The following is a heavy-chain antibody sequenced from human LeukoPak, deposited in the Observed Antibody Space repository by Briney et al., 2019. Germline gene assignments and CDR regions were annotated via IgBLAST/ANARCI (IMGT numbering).Heavy chain of an antibody. Sequence: GGSLRLSCAVSGFTVSSYDMNWVRQAPGKGLEWVSYISTSGTTINYADSVRGRFTISRDNAQNSLYLQIDTLRAEDTALYYCARDMSRLPLVDWGQGTLVTVSS. CDR1: GFTVSSYD. D-gene: IGHD2-15*01. V-gene: IGHV3-48*03. CDR2: ISTSGTTI. CDR3: ARDMSRLPLVD. J-gene: IGHJ4*02.